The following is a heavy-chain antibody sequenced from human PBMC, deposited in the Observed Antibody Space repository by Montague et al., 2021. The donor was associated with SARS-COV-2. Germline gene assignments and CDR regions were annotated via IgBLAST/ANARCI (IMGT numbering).Heavy chain of an antibody. V-gene: IGHV4-59*01. CDR3: ARLKGSGWNYYFDY. CDR2: IYYSGST. J-gene: IGHJ4*02. D-gene: IGHD6-19*01. Sequence: SETRSLTCTVSGGSISSYYWCWIRQPPGKGLEWIGYIYYSGSTNYNPSLKSRVTISVDTSKNQFSLKLSSVTAADTAVYYCARLKGSGWNYYFDYWGQGTLVTVSS. CDR1: GGSISSYY.